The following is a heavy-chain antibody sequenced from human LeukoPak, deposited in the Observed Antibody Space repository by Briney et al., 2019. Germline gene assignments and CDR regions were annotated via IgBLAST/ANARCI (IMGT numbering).Heavy chain of an antibody. CDR1: GFTFSSYW. V-gene: IGHV3-15*01. CDR2: VKSKTDGGTT. D-gene: IGHD5-12*01. CDR3: TTDTKDIVTTIGALDF. Sequence: GGSLRLSCAASGFTFSSYWIHWVRQAPGKGLEWVGRVKSKTDGGTTDYAAPVKGRFTISRDDSKNTLYLQMNSLKTEDTAVYYCTTDTKDIVTTIGALDFWGQGTLVTVSS. J-gene: IGHJ4*02.